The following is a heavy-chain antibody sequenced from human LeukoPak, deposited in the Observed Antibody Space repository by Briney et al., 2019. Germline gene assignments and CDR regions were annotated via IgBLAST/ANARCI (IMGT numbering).Heavy chain of an antibody. CDR1: GFTFSTYW. D-gene: IGHD4-17*01. V-gene: IGHV3-7*03. Sequence: GGSLRLSCAASGFTFSTYWMTWVRQAPGKGLEWVANIKQDGSEKYSVDSVKGRFTISRGNDKNSLYLQMNSLRAEDTAVYYCARVRSTVTIARGFDIWGQGTMVTVSS. CDR3: ARVRSTVTIARGFDI. J-gene: IGHJ3*02. CDR2: IKQDGSEK.